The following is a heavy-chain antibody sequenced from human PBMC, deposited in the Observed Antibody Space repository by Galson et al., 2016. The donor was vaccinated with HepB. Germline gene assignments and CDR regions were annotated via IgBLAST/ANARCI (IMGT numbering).Heavy chain of an antibody. J-gene: IGHJ6*02. V-gene: IGHV3-33*01. CDR3: ARAYYYGMDV. CDR1: GFTFSSYG. CDR2: IWYDGSNK. Sequence: SLRLSCAASGFTFSSYGLHWVRQAPGKGLAWVAAIWYDGSNKYYADSVKGRFTISRDNSKNTLYLQMNSLRAEDTAVYYCARAYYYGMDVWGQGTTVTVSS.